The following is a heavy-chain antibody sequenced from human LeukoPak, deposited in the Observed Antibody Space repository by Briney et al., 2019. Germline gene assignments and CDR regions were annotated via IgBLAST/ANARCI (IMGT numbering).Heavy chain of an antibody. Sequence: SETLSLTCTVSGGSISSGGYYWSWIRQHPGKGLEWIGYIYYSGSTYYNPSLKSRVTISVDTSKNQLSLKLSSVTAADTAVYYCASMYPRADAFDIWGQGTMVTVSS. CDR3: ASMYPRADAFDI. V-gene: IGHV4-31*03. CDR1: GGSISSGGYY. CDR2: IYYSGST. D-gene: IGHD2-8*01. J-gene: IGHJ3*02.